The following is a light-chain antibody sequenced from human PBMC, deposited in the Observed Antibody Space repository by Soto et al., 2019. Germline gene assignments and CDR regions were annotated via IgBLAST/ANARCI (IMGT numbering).Light chain of an antibody. CDR3: SSYTSSSTLEGV. J-gene: IGLJ1*01. CDR2: DVS. CDR1: SSDVVGYNY. V-gene: IGLV2-14*01. Sequence: QPVPPQPASGNGFHRRSSPLSYKRNSSDVVGYNYVSWYQQHPGKAPKLMIYDVSNRPSGVSNRFSGSKSGNTASLTISGLQAEGEADYYCSSYTSSSTLEGVFGTGTKVTVL.